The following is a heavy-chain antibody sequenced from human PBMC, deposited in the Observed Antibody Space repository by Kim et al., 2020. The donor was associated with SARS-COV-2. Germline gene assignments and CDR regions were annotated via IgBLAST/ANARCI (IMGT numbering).Heavy chain of an antibody. J-gene: IGHJ2*01. Sequence: DSVEGRFTISRDNSKNTLFLQMNSLRAEDTAVYYCARVQTVGATMGEYFDLWGRGTLVTVSP. D-gene: IGHD1-26*01. V-gene: IGHV3-53*01. CDR3: ARVQTVGATMGEYFDL.